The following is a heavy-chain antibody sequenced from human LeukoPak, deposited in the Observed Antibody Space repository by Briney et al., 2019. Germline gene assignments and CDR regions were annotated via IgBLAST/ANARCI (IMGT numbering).Heavy chain of an antibody. CDR3: ARTTEGGYSYGYFYYYYMDV. Sequence: SETLSLTCTVSGGSISSYYWSWLRQPPGKGLEWIGYIYYSGSTNYNPSLKSRVTISVDTSKNQFSLKLRSVTAADTAVYYCARTTEGGYSYGYFYYYYMDVWGKGTTVTISS. D-gene: IGHD5-18*01. CDR2: IYYSGST. J-gene: IGHJ6*03. V-gene: IGHV4-59*01. CDR1: GGSISSYY.